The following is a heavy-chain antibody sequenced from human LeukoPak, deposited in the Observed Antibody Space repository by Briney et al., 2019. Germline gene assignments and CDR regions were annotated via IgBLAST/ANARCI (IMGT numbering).Heavy chain of an antibody. CDR1: GGSISSGGYS. D-gene: IGHD3-22*01. J-gene: IGHJ4*02. CDR2: IYHSGST. V-gene: IGHV4-30-2*01. CDR3: ARAEDYYDSSGNFDY. Sequence: PSQTLSLTCAVSGGSISSGGYSWSWIRQPPGKGLEWIGYIYHSGSTYYNPSLKSRVTISVDRSKNQFSLKLSSVTAADTAVYYCARAEDYYDSSGNFDYWGQGTLDTVSS.